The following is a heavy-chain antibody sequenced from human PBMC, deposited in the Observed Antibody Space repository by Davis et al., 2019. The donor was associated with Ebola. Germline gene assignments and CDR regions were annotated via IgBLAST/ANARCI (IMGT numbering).Heavy chain of an antibody. Sequence: AASVKVSCKASGFTFTSSDINWVRQASGQGLEWIGWMNPNSGNTGCAQNFQGRVTMTRDTSISTAYMELSSLRSDDTAVYYCASSAGTPVTTGYWGQGTLVTVSS. V-gene: IGHV1-8*01. CDR3: ASSAGTPVTTGY. CDR1: GFTFTSSD. D-gene: IGHD4-17*01. CDR2: MNPNSGNT. J-gene: IGHJ4*02.